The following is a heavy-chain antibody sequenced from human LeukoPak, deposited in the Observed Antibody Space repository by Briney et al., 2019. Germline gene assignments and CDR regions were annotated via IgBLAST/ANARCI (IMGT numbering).Heavy chain of an antibody. V-gene: IGHV3-21*01. D-gene: IGHD4-17*01. J-gene: IGHJ4*02. CDR1: GFTFSSYS. CDR2: ISTSSSFI. Sequence: GGSLRLSCAASGFTFSSYSMNWVRQAPGKGLECVSSISTSSSFIYYADSVKGRFTISRDNAKNSLYLQMNSLRAEDTAVYYCARDPRDYPFDYWGQGALVTVSS. CDR3: ARDPRDYPFDY.